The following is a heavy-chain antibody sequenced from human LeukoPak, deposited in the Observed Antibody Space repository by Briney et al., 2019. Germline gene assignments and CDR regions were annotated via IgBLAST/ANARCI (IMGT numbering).Heavy chain of an antibody. J-gene: IGHJ4*02. CDR3: AREGLSLINFDS. Sequence: ASVKVSCTSSGFPFTAYFIHWVRQAPGQGLEWMGWINPNSGDTNYARKFQGRLAWTRDTSISTAYMQLSGLTSDDTALYYCAREGLSLINFDSWGQGTLITVSS. CDR2: INPNSGDT. D-gene: IGHD3/OR15-3a*01. V-gene: IGHV1-2*02. CDR1: GFPFTAYF.